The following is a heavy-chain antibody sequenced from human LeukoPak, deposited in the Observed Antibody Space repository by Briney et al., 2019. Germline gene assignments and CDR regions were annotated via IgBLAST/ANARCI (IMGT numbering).Heavy chain of an antibody. J-gene: IGHJ3*02. CDR1: GFTFSRYW. Sequence: GGSLRLSCAASGFTFSRYWMNWVRQAPGKGLEWVASISLDGSERYYVGSVTGRFTISRDNAKKSLYLRMNSLRAEDTAVYDCARDTELSSSFAFDIWGQGTLGTVSS. CDR3: ARDTELSSSFAFDI. D-gene: IGHD6-13*01. CDR2: ISLDGSER. V-gene: IGHV3-7*01.